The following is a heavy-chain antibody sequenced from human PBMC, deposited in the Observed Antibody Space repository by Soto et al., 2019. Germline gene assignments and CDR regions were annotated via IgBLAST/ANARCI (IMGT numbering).Heavy chain of an antibody. Sequence: PSETLSLTCTVSGGSISSSSYYWGWIRQPPGKGLEWIGSIYYSGSTYYNPSPKSRVTISVDTSKNQFSLKLSSVTAADTAVYYCARWVRGVISNWFDPWGQGTLVTVSS. J-gene: IGHJ5*02. CDR3: ARWVRGVISNWFDP. CDR2: IYYSGST. D-gene: IGHD3-10*01. CDR1: GGSISSSSYY. V-gene: IGHV4-39*01.